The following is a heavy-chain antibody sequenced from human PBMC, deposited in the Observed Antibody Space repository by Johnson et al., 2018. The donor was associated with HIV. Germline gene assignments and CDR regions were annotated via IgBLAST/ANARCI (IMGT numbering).Heavy chain of an antibody. CDR2: INWNGGST. Sequence: EVQLVESGGGVVRPGGSLRLSCAASGFTFDDYGMTWVRQVPGKGLEWVSGINWNGGSTAYADSVNGRFTISRDNSKNRLYLQMNSLRAEDTAVYYCARVLRGQPRSPFDIWGQGTMVTVSS. D-gene: IGHD3-10*01. CDR3: ARVLRGQPRSPFDI. J-gene: IGHJ3*02. CDR1: GFTFDDYG. V-gene: IGHV3-20*04.